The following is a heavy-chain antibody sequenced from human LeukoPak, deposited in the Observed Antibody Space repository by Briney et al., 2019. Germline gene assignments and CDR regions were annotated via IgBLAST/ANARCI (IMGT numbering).Heavy chain of an antibody. D-gene: IGHD4-17*01. J-gene: IGHJ4*02. CDR3: ARGQRHYGDCNDY. CDR2: ISSSSSYI. Sequence: PGGSLRLSCAASGFTFSSYSMNWVRQAPGKGLEWVSSISSSSSYIYYADSVKGRFTISRDNAKNSLYLQMNSLRAEDTAVYYCARGQRHYGDCNDYWGQGTLVTVSS. CDR1: GFTFSSYS. V-gene: IGHV3-21*01.